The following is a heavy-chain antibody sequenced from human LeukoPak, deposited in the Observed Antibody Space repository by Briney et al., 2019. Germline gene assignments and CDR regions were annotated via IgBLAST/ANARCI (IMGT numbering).Heavy chain of an antibody. CDR1: GFTFTSSA. CDR3: AAEVDYYDSSGYYSPWYTPER. V-gene: IGHV1-58*01. J-gene: IGHJ4*02. D-gene: IGHD3-22*01. CDR2: VVVGSGNT. Sequence: SVKVSCKASGFTFTSSAVQWVRQARGQRLEWIGWVVVGSGNTNYAQKFQERVTITRDMSTSTAYMELSSLRSEDTAVYYCAAEVDYYDSSGYYSPWYTPERWGQGTLVTVSS.